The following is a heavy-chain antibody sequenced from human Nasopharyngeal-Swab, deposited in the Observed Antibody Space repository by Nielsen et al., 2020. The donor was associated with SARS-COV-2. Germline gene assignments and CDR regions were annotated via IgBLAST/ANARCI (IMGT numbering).Heavy chain of an antibody. D-gene: IGHD3-22*01. CDR2: IIPIFGTA. Sequence: SVKVSCKASGGTFSSYAISWVRQAPGQGLERMGGIIPIFGTANYAQKFQGRVTITADESTSTAYMELSSLRSEDTAVYYCARVGGYYDSSGYYRSYYFDYWGQGTLVTVSS. CDR1: GGTFSSYA. V-gene: IGHV1-69*13. J-gene: IGHJ4*02. CDR3: ARVGGYYDSSGYYRSYYFDY.